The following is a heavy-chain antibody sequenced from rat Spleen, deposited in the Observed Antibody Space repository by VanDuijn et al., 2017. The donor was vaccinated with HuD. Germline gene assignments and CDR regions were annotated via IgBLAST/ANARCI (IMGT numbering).Heavy chain of an antibody. CDR2: ISYDGGST. CDR3: ARDMSRTIAAKSYWYFDF. CDR1: GFTFSDYG. D-gene: IGHD1-2*01. Sequence: EVQLVESGGGLVQPGRSMKLSCADSGFTFSDYGMAWVLQAPTKGLEWVAFISYDGGSTYYRDSVKGRFTISRDNAKSTLYLQMESLRSEDTATYYCARDMSRTIAAKSYWYFDFWGPGTMVTVSS. J-gene: IGHJ1*01. V-gene: IGHV5-20*01.